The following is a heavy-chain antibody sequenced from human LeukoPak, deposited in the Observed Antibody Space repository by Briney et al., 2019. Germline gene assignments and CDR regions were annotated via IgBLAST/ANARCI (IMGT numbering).Heavy chain of an antibody. CDR3: AILGGVRGTKRAFDI. CDR1: GYTFTGYY. V-gene: IGHV1-2*02. Sequence: ASVKVSCKASGYTFTGYYMHWVRQAPGQGLEWMGWINPNSGGTNYAQKFQGRVTMTRDTSISTAYMELSRLRPDDTAVYYCAILGGVRGTKRAFDIWGQGTMVTVSS. D-gene: IGHD3-10*01. J-gene: IGHJ3*02. CDR2: INPNSGGT.